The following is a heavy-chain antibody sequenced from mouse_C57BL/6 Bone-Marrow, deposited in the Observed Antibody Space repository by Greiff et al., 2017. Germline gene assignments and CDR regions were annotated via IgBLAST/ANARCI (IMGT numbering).Heavy chain of an antibody. CDR1: GFNIKDDY. J-gene: IGHJ3*01. CDR2: IDPENGDT. Sequence: EVHLVESGAELVRPGASVKLSCTASGFNIKDDYMHWVKQRPEQGLEWIGWIDPENGDTEYASKFQGKATITADTSSNTAYLQLSSLTSEDTAVYYCTRSCWFAYWGQGTLVTVSA. D-gene: IGHD1-1*01. CDR3: TRSCWFAY. V-gene: IGHV14-4*01.